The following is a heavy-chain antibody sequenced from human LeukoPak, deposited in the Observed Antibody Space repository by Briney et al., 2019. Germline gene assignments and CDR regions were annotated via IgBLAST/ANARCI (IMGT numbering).Heavy chain of an antibody. Sequence: GGSLRLSCAASGFTVSNYYMSWVRQAPGKGLEWVSVSYTDSSTYHADSVKGRFTISRDNAKNSLYLQMNSLRAEDTALYYCARDVNGFSSTWYEYWGQGTLVTVSS. CDR3: ARDVNGFSSTWYEY. J-gene: IGHJ4*02. CDR1: GFTVSNYY. D-gene: IGHD6-13*01. CDR2: SYTDSST. V-gene: IGHV3-53*01.